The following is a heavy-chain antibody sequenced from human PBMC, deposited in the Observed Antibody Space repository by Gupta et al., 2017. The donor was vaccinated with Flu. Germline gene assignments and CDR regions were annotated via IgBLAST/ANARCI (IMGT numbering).Heavy chain of an antibody. Sequence: VQLVESGRCLVQPGGSLRLSCAVSAFPFSSYWMHWVRQAPGKGREEVSRINGDGSYADYADSVKDRFTFSRDNAKNTLFLQMNSLRAEESAVYYCTRGTAAEYSKPLGDYWGRGTLVTVSS. CDR1: AFPFSSYW. D-gene: IGHD5-12*01. CDR3: TRGTAAEYSKPLGDY. J-gene: IGHJ4*02. V-gene: IGHV3-74*01. CDR2: INGDGSYA.